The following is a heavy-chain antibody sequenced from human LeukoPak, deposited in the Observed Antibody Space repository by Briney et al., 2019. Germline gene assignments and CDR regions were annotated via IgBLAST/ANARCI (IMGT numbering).Heavy chain of an antibody. CDR2: INPSGGST. Sequence: ASVKVSCKASGYTFTSYYMHWVRQAPGQGLEWMGVINPSGGSTSYTQKFQGRVTMTRDTSTTTVYMELSSLRSQDTAVYYCARQKEVGDYYYFDYWGQGTLVTDSS. D-gene: IGHD2/OR15-2a*01. CDR3: ARQKEVGDYYYFDY. J-gene: IGHJ4*02. V-gene: IGHV1-46*01. CDR1: GYTFTSYY.